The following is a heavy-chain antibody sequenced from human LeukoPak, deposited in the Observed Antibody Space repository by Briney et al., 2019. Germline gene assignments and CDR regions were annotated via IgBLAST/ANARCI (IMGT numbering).Heavy chain of an antibody. Sequence: ASETLSLTCTVSGGSISSYYWSWIRQPPGKGLEWIGYIYYSGSTNYNPSLKSRVTISVDTSNNQFSLKLSSVTAADTAVYYCVRGSGELPIDYWGQGTLVTVSS. D-gene: IGHD3-10*01. CDR1: GGSISSYY. J-gene: IGHJ4*02. CDR3: VRGSGELPIDY. V-gene: IGHV4-59*01. CDR2: IYYSGST.